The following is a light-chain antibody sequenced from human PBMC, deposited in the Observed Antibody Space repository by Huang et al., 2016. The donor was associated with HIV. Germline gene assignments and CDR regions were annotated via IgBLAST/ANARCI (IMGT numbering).Light chain of an antibody. CDR3: QQYNNWPRT. Sequence: EIVMTQSPATLSVSPGERATLSCRASQNIYSNLGWYQQKPCQAPKLLIYGATARATGVPARFSSSGSGTEFTLTINSLQSEDFAIYYCQQYNNWPRTFGQGTKVDNK. CDR2: GAT. CDR1: QNIYSN. J-gene: IGKJ1*01. V-gene: IGKV3-15*01.